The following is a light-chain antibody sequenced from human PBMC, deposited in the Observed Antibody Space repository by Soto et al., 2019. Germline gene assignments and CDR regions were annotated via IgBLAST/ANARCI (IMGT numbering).Light chain of an antibody. Sequence: QSALTQPASVSGSPGQSITISCTGTSSDVGGYNYVSWYQQHPGKAPKLMIYEVSNRPSGVSNRFSGSKSGNTASLTISGLQAEDEADYYCSSYKSTFTLVFGTGTKVTV. CDR3: SSYKSTFTLV. J-gene: IGLJ1*01. CDR1: SSDVGGYNY. V-gene: IGLV2-14*01. CDR2: EVS.